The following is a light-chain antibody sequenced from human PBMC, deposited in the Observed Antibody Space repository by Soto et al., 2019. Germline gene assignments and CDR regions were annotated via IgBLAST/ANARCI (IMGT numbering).Light chain of an antibody. CDR3: QQYYSTSYT. V-gene: IGKV4-1*01. J-gene: IGKJ2*01. Sequence: DIVMTQSPDSLAVSLGERATINCKSSQSVLYSSNNKNYLAWYQQKPGQPPKLLIYWSSTRESGVPDRFSGSGSGTDFTLTISCLQAEDVGVYYCQQYYSTSYTFGQRTKLEIK. CDR2: WSS. CDR1: QSVLYSSNNKNY.